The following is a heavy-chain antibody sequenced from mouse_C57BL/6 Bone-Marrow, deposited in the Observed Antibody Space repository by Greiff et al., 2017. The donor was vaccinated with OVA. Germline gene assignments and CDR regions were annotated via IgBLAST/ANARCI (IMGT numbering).Heavy chain of an antibody. D-gene: IGHD1-1*01. CDR1: GFNIKDDY. J-gene: IGHJ4*01. V-gene: IGHV14-4*01. CDR2: IDPENGDT. Sequence: VQLQQSGAELVRPGASVKLSCTASGFNIKDDYMHWVKQRPEQGLEWIGWIDPENGDTEYASKFQGKATITADTSSNTAYLQLSSLTSEDTAVYYGTRSPTVVAYYAMDYWGQGTSVTVSS. CDR3: TRSPTVVAYYAMDY.